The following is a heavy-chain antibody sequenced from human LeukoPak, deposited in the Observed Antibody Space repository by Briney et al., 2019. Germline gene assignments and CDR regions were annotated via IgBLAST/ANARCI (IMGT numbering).Heavy chain of an antibody. CDR1: GFTFSDYV. D-gene: IGHD2/OR15-2a*01. Sequence: GGSLRLSCAASGFTFSDYVMHWVRQAPGKGLEWVALIWYDGSNKYYADSVKGRFTISRDNSKNTLYLQMNSLRDEDTAVYYCARDSKTRALDYWGQGTLVTVSS. CDR3: ARDSKTRALDY. CDR2: IWYDGSNK. J-gene: IGHJ4*02. V-gene: IGHV3-33*08.